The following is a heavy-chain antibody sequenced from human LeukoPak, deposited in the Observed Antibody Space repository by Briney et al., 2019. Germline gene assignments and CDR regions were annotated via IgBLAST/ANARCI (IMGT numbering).Heavy chain of an antibody. V-gene: IGHV4-39*01. J-gene: IGHJ3*02. Sequence: TSETLSLTCTVSGGSISSRSYYWGWIRQPPGKGLEWIGSMYYSGSSYYNPSLKSRVTLSVDTSKNQFSLKLSSVTAADAAVYYCARQVVVITGVDAFDIWGQGTMVTVSS. CDR1: GGSISSRSYY. CDR3: ARQVVVITGVDAFDI. CDR2: MYYSGSS. D-gene: IGHD3-22*01.